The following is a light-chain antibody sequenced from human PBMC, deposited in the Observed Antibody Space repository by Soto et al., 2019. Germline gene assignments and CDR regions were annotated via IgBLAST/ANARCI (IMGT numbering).Light chain of an antibody. CDR3: QKYANSPFT. J-gene: IGKJ2*01. V-gene: IGKV3-20*01. Sequence: EIVLTQSPGTLPLSPGERATLSCRASQSVSSNYLVWYPLKPGQAPRPLIYGAPSRATGIPVRFSGSRFGTELTLIIRGLELEDFALYYCQKYANSPFTFGQGTKLEIK. CDR1: QSVSSNY. CDR2: GAP.